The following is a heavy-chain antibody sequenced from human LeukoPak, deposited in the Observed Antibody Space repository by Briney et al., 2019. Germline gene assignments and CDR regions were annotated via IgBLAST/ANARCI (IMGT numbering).Heavy chain of an antibody. CDR3: VKADSSGHSGYDRPIDY. Sequence: PGRSLRLSCATSGFTFDDYAMHWVRQAPGKGLEWVSGISWNSGSIGYADSVQGRFPISRDNAKNSLYLQVNSLRAEDTALYYCVKADSSGHSGYDRPIDYWSQGSLVTVSS. J-gene: IGHJ4*02. D-gene: IGHD5-12*01. V-gene: IGHV3-9*01. CDR2: ISWNSGSI. CDR1: GFTFDDYA.